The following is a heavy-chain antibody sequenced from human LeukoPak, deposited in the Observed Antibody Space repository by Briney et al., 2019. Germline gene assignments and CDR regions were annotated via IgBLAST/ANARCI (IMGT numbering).Heavy chain of an antibody. CDR1: GASVSSASY. Sequence: SETLSLTCTVSGASVSSASYWSWIRQPPGKGVEWIAHIYNGVNTNYNPSLKSRVTISVDTSKNQFSLRLNSVTAADTAAYYCARSRAFNSGAFDPWGQGSLVTVSS. D-gene: IGHD1-26*01. CDR2: IYNGVNT. V-gene: IGHV4-61*01. CDR3: ARSRAFNSGAFDP. J-gene: IGHJ5*02.